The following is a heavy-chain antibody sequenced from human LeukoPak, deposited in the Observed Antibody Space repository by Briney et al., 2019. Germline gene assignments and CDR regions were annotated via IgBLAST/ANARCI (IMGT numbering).Heavy chain of an antibody. CDR3: ATTSSAGYYYMDV. CDR2: VDPEDGET. CDR1: GYTFTDYY. D-gene: IGHD3-10*01. J-gene: IGHJ6*03. Sequence: GATVKISCKVSGYTFTDYYMHWVQQAPGKGLEWMGLVDPEDGETIYAEKFQGRVTITADTSTDAAYMELSSLRPEDTAVYYCATTSSAGYYYMDVWGKGTTVTVSS. V-gene: IGHV1-69-2*01.